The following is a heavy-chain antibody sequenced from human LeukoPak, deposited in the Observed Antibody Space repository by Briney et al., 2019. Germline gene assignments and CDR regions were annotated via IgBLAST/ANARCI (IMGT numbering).Heavy chain of an antibody. J-gene: IGHJ4*02. CDR1: GFTFSSYG. Sequence: GGSLRLSCAASGFTFSSYGMHWVRQAPGKGLEWVAVIWYDGSNKYYADSVKGRFTISRDNSKSTLYLQMNSLRAEDTAVYYCARTDYGDYTTFDYWGQGTLVTVSS. V-gene: IGHV3-33*01. D-gene: IGHD4-17*01. CDR2: IWYDGSNK. CDR3: ARTDYGDYTTFDY.